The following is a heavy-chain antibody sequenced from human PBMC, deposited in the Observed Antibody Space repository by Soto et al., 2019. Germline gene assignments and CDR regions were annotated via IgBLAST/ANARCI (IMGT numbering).Heavy chain of an antibody. J-gene: IGHJ5*02. CDR3: ARVAIVVVHGYNWFDP. Sequence: SETLSLTCTVSGGSISSSSYYWGWIRQPPGKGLEWIGSIYYSGSTYYNPSLKSRVTISVDTSKNQFSLKLSSVTAADTAVYYCARVAIVVVHGYNWFDPWGQGTLVTVSS. D-gene: IGHD3-22*01. V-gene: IGHV4-39*01. CDR1: GGSISSSSYY. CDR2: IYYSGST.